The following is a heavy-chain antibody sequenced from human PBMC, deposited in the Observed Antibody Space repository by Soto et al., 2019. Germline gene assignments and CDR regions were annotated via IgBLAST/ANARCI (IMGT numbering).Heavy chain of an antibody. J-gene: IGHJ1*01. CDR3: LVWSGYSLAPLPT. D-gene: IGHD3-3*01. CDR1: GVTCSSYW. V-gene: IGHV3-74*01. Sequence: HPGGYLELSCAASGVTCSSYWIQCVRQAPGKGLVWVSRINSDGSSTTYADSVKCRFTIFRDTAKNTVYLQMNSLRVEDTAVYYCLVWSGYSLAPLPTWGPGTLV. CDR2: INSDGSST.